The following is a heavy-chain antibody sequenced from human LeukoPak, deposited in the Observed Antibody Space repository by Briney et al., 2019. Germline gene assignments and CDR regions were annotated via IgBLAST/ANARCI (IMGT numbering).Heavy chain of an antibody. D-gene: IGHD1-26*01. CDR3: ASNLSGSYYNWFDP. Sequence: SETLSLICTVSGGSVSSGSYYWSWIRQPPGKGLEWIGYIYYSGSTNYNPSLKSRVTISVDTSKNQFSLKLSSVTAADTAVYYCASNLSGSYYNWFDPWGQGTLVTVSS. CDR2: IYYSGST. J-gene: IGHJ5*02. V-gene: IGHV4-61*01. CDR1: GGSVSSGSYY.